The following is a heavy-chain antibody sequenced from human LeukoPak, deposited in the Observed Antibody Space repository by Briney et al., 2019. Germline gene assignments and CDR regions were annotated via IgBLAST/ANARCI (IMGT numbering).Heavy chain of an antibody. D-gene: IGHD1-14*01. V-gene: IGHV4-39*01. CDR1: GGSISSSFYY. CDR3: ARNGYYFDY. J-gene: IGHJ4*02. Sequence: SETLSLTCTVSGGSISSSFYYWGWIRQPPGKGLEWIGSIYYSGSTYYNPSLKSRVTISVDTSKNQFSLKLSSVTAADTAVYYCARNGYYFDYWGQGTLVTVSS. CDR2: IYYSGST.